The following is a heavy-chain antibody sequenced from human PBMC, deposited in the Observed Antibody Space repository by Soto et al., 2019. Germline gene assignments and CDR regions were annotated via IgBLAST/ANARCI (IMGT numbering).Heavy chain of an antibody. V-gene: IGHV3-9*01. D-gene: IGHD3-3*01. Sequence: EVQLVESGGDLVQPGRSLRLSCAASGFIFNDYPMHWVRQVPGKGLEWVSGISWNSGILGYADSVRGRFSISRDNAKKSLYRQMTGLRAGATALSFCVKDGLTSILGLVYEGVVIWGRGTRSPSLQ. CDR2: ISWNSGIL. CDR1: GFIFNDYP. J-gene: IGHJ3*02. CDR3: VKDGLTSILGLVYEGVVI.